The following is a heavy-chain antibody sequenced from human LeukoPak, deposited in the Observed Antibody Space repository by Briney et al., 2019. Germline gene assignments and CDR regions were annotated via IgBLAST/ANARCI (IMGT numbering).Heavy chain of an antibody. CDR1: GFTFSSYA. Sequence: PGGSLRLSCAASGFTFSSYAMHWVRQAPGKGLEWVAVISYDGSNKYYADSVKGRFTISRDNSKNTLYLQMNSLRAEDTAVYYCARGSNWNYYGAFDYWGQGTLVTVSS. J-gene: IGHJ4*02. D-gene: IGHD1-7*01. CDR2: ISYDGSNK. CDR3: ARGSNWNYYGAFDY. V-gene: IGHV3-30-3*01.